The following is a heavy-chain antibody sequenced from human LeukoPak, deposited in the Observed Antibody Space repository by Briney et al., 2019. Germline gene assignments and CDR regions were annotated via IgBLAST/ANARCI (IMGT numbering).Heavy chain of an antibody. Sequence: PSETLSLTCTVSGGSISSYYWSWLRQPPGKGLEWIGYIYYSGSTNYNPSLKSRVTISVDTSKNQFSLKLSSVTAADTAVYYCARGVASAPDFDYWGQGTLVTVSP. CDR2: IYYSGST. CDR1: GGSISSYY. D-gene: IGHD6-25*01. V-gene: IGHV4-59*01. CDR3: ARGVASAPDFDY. J-gene: IGHJ4*02.